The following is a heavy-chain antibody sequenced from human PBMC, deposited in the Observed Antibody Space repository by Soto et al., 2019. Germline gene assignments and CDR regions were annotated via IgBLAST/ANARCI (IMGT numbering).Heavy chain of an antibody. Sequence: GASVKVSCKASGYTFTSYGISWVRQAPGQGLEWMGWISAYNGNTNYAQKLQGRVTMTTDTSTSTAYMELRSLRSDDTAVYYCARGLDIVVVVAATPPHFDYWGQGTLVTVSS. J-gene: IGHJ4*02. CDR1: GYTFTSYG. CDR3: ARGLDIVVVVAATPPHFDY. D-gene: IGHD2-15*01. V-gene: IGHV1-18*01. CDR2: ISAYNGNT.